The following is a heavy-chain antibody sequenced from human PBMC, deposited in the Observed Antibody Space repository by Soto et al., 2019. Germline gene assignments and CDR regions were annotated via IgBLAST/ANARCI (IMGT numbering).Heavy chain of an antibody. V-gene: IGHV1-2*02. J-gene: IGHJ6*02. D-gene: IGHD5-12*01. CDR2: INPNSGVA. Sequence: VELVQSGAEVEKPGAAGRISCKTSGYTFTAYYIHWVRQAPGQGLEWMGWINPNSGVANYAQNFQGRVTMTRDTSISTVYMELTKMRSEDTTIYYCARQGSGSEYPQYFYYGMDVWGQGTTAAASS. CDR1: GYTFTAYY. CDR3: ARQGSGSEYPQYFYYGMDV.